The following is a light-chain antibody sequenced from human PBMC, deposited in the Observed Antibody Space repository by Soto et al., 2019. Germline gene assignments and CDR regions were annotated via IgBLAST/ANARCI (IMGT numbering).Light chain of an antibody. CDR2: GAS. Sequence: EIVMTQSPGTLSVSPGERATLSCRASQSVSSNLAWYQQKPGQAPSLLIYGASTRATGIPARFSGSGSGTEFALTISSLQSEDFAVYYCKKYNNWPRTFAQGTRVDIK. J-gene: IGKJ1*01. CDR3: KKYNNWPRT. CDR1: QSVSSN. V-gene: IGKV3-15*01.